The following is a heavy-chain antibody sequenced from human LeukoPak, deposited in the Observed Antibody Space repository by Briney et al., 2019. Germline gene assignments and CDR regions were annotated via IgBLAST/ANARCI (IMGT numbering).Heavy chain of an antibody. CDR1: GYIFTSYY. CDR2: INPSGGST. Sequence: GASVKVSCKASGYIFTSYYIHWVRQAPGQGLEWMGIINPSGGSTGYAQKFQGRVTMTRDTSTSTVYMELSSPRSEDTAVYYCARDKGSDGSYSMDVWGKGTTVTISS. CDR3: ARDKGSDGSYSMDV. D-gene: IGHD5-24*01. V-gene: IGHV1-46*01. J-gene: IGHJ6*03.